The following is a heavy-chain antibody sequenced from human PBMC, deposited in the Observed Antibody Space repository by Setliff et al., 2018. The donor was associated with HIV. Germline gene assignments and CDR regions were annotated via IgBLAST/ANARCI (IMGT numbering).Heavy chain of an antibody. CDR1: GYTFTGYY. CDR2: INPNSGGT. CDR3: AREIFPQGIVVVFDAFDI. V-gene: IGHV1-2*02. D-gene: IGHD3-22*01. Sequence: ASVKVSCKASGYTFTGYYMHWVRQAPGQGLEWMGWINPNSGGTTYAQKFQGRVTMTRDTSISTAYMELSRLRSDDTAVYYCAREIFPQGIVVVFDAFDIWGQGTMVTVSS. J-gene: IGHJ3*02.